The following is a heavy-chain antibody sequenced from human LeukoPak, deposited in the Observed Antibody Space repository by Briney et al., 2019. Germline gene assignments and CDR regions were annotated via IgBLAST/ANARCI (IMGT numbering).Heavy chain of an antibody. CDR3: ARMSSSSWYVCDY. Sequence: GGSLRLSCVASGFTFSSYWMTWVRQAPGKGLEWVANIKQDGSEKYFVDSVKGRFTISRDNAKNSLYLQMNSLRAEDTAVYYCARMSSSSWYVCDYWGQGTLVTVSS. V-gene: IGHV3-7*01. CDR2: IKQDGSEK. D-gene: IGHD6-13*01. J-gene: IGHJ4*02. CDR1: GFTFSSYW.